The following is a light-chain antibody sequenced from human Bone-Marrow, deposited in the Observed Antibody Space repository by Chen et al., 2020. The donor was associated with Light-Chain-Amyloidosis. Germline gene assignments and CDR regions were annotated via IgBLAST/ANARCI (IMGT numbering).Light chain of an antibody. Sequence: SYVLPQPPSVSVAPGETARVPCGANNIGIKSVHWYQQKPGQAPVLVIYYNNDRPSGIPERFSGSNSGNTATLTISRVEAGDEADYYCQVWDGDSDHHVVFGRGTMLTVL. CDR1: NIGIKS. V-gene: IGLV3-21*04. J-gene: IGLJ2*01. CDR2: YNN. CDR3: QVWDGDSDHHVV.